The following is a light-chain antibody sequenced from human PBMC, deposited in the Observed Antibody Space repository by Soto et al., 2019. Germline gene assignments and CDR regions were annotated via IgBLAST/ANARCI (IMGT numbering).Light chain of an antibody. CDR3: MQALNSQYT. Sequence: DIVMTQSPLALPVTPGEPASMSCRSSHSLRPRNGYNYLEWYVQKPGQAPHLLIFLASNRASGVPDRFSGSGSGTYFSLTIRRVEPEDVGVYYCMQALNSQYTFGQWTKLEI. CDR1: HSLRPRNGYNY. V-gene: IGKV2-28*01. CDR2: LAS. J-gene: IGKJ2*01.